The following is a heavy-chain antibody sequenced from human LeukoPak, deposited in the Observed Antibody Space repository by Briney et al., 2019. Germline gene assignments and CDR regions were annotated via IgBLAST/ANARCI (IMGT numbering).Heavy chain of an antibody. D-gene: IGHD2-15*01. J-gene: IGHJ4*02. Sequence: GGSLRLSCAGSGFIFNNYAMHWVRQPPGKGLEWVSGISWNSGSIDYADSVKGRFTISRDNAKNSLYLQMISLRAEDTAVYYCARDPIPSMQDIVVVVAAINWGQGTLVTVSS. CDR3: ARDPIPSMQDIVVVVAAIN. CDR1: GFIFNNYA. V-gene: IGHV3-9*01. CDR2: ISWNSGSI.